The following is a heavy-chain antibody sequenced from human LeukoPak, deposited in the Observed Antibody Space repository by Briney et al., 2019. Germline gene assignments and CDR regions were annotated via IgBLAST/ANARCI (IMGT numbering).Heavy chain of an antibody. J-gene: IGHJ1*01. Sequence: SVKVSCKASGGTFSSYAISWVRQAPGQGLEWMGRIIPIFGTANYAQKFQGRVTITTDESTSTAYMELSSLRSEDTAVYYCARDMDSSSWYGFYFQHWGQGTLVTVSS. CDR2: IIPIFGTA. V-gene: IGHV1-69*05. CDR1: GGTFSSYA. D-gene: IGHD6-13*01. CDR3: ARDMDSSSWYGFYFQH.